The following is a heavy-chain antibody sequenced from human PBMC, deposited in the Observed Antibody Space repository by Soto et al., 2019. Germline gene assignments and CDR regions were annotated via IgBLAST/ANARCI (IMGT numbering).Heavy chain of an antibody. CDR3: ARDSEYYDSSTQGCFDS. D-gene: IGHD3-22*01. CDR1: GGTFSSYT. J-gene: IGHJ5*01. V-gene: IGHV1-69*04. CDR2: IIPILGIA. Sequence: SVKVSCKASGGTFSSYTISWVRQAPGQGLEWMGRIIPILGIANYAQKFQGRVTITADKSTSTAYMELSSLRSEDTAVYYCARDSEYYDSSTQGCFDSWGQGTLVTVSS.